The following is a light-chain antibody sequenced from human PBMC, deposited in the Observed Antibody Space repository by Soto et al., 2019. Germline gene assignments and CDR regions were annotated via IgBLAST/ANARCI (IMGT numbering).Light chain of an antibody. CDR1: IRDIGGYNY. J-gene: IGLJ2*01. Sequence: QSALTQPASVSGTPGQSITISCTGSIRDIGGYNYVSWYQQFPGKTPKLIIFEVSDRPSGVSARFSGSKSGSTASLTISELQAEHEADYYCSSYTNKNSYMLFGGGTKLTVL. CDR3: SSYTNKNSYML. V-gene: IGLV2-14*01. CDR2: EVS.